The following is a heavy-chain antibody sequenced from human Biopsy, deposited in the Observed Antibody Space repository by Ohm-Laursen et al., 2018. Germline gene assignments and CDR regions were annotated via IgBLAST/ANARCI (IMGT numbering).Heavy chain of an antibody. D-gene: IGHD1-26*01. J-gene: IGHJ3*02. CDR1: GGSMTGYE. CDR3: ARVEAGTYDALDI. Sequence: SETLSLSCSVSGGSMTGYEWSWIRLAPGKGLEWIGYIYYSGGTKYNPSLASRVTVSVDMSKSQFSLKLYSVTAADTAVYYCARVEAGTYDALDIWGQGTLVAVSA. V-gene: IGHV4-59*01. CDR2: IYYSGGT.